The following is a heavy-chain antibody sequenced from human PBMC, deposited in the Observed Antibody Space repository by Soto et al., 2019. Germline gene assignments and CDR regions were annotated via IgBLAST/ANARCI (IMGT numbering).Heavy chain of an antibody. CDR2: TYYRSKWYN. J-gene: IGHJ6*02. CDR3: ARDGSIAARIYYYGMDV. Sequence: SQTLSLTCVISGDSVSSNSAAWNWIRQSPSRGLEWLGRTYYRSKWYNDYAVSVKSRITINPDTSKNQFSLQLNSVTPEDTAVYYCARDGSIAARIYYYGMDVWGQGTTVTVPS. CDR1: GDSVSSNSAA. V-gene: IGHV6-1*01. D-gene: IGHD6-6*01.